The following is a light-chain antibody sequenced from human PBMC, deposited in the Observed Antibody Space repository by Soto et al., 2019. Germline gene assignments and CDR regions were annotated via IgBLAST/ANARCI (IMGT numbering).Light chain of an antibody. J-gene: IGLJ1*01. Sequence: QSVLTQPPSASGTPGQRVTISCSGSSSNIGSNYVYWYQQLPGTAPKLRIYRNNQRPSGVPDRFSGSKSGTSASLAISGLRSEDEADYYCAAWDDSLSAFYVFGTGTKLTVL. CDR1: SSNIGSNY. CDR2: RNN. CDR3: AAWDDSLSAFYV. V-gene: IGLV1-47*01.